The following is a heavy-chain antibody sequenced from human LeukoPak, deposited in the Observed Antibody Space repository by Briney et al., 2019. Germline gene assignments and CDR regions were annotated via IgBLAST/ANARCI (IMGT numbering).Heavy chain of an antibody. CDR2: IWSDSTNR. V-gene: IGHV3-33*01. D-gene: IGHD4-11*01. CDR3: ARDAQRGFDYSNSLKN. Sequence: PGGSLRLSCAASGFIFSHHGMHWVRQAPGKGLEWVAVIWSDSTNRFYADSVKGRFTISRDNSQNTVFLQMNSLRVKDTAIYYCARDAQRGFDYSNSLKNWGHVTLVTVSS. CDR1: GFIFSHHG. J-gene: IGHJ4*01.